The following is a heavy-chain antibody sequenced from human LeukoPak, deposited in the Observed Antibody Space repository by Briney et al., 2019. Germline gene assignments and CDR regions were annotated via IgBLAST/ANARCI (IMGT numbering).Heavy chain of an antibody. CDR1: GFTFSTYS. CDR3: AKDHIGGDYEPVPFDI. CDR2: ISGRGLKT. J-gene: IGHJ3*02. V-gene: IGHV3-23*01. Sequence: GGSLRLSCAASGFTFSTYSMNWVRRAPGKGLEWVSSISGRGLKTFYADSVKGRFTISRDNSKNTLSLQMNSLRAEDTALYFCAKDHIGGDYEPVPFDIWGQGTLVTVSS. D-gene: IGHD4-17*01.